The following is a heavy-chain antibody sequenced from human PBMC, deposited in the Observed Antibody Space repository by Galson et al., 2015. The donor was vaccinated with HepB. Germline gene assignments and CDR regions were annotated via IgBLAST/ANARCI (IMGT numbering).Heavy chain of an antibody. V-gene: IGHV3-43D*03. CDR2: ISWDGGST. CDR1: GFTFDDYA. D-gene: IGHD2-15*01. Sequence: SLRLSCAASGFTFDDYAMHWVRQAPGKGLEWVSLISWDGGSTYYADSVKGRFTISRDNSKNSLYLQMNSLRAEDTALYYCAKDSRPRLGYCSGGSCWGGIDYWGQGTLVTVSS. J-gene: IGHJ4*02. CDR3: AKDSRPRLGYCSGGSCWGGIDY.